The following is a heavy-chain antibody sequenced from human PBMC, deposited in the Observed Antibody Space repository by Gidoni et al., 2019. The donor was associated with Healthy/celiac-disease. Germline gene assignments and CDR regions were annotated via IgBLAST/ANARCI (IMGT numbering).Heavy chain of an antibody. CDR2: IYHSGST. CDR3: ASAYDFWSGNLTFDY. J-gene: IGHJ4*02. CDR1: GYHISSGYY. D-gene: IGHD3-3*01. V-gene: IGHV4-38-2*01. Sequence: QVQLPESGPALVKPSENLSLTYAVSGYHISSGYYWGWIQQPPGQGLEGIGSIYHSGSTYYNPSRKRRVTISVDTSKNQFSLKLSSVTAADTAVYYCASAYDFWSGNLTFDYWGQGTLVTVSS.